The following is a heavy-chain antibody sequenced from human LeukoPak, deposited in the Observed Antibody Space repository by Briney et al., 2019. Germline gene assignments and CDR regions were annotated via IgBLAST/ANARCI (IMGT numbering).Heavy chain of an antibody. Sequence: PGGSLRLSCAASGFTFSSYGMHWVRQAPGKGLEWVAVISYDGSNKYYADSVKGRFTISRDNSKNTLYLQMNSLRAEDTAVYYCAKVNGYCTNGVCLNFDYWGQGTLVTVSS. CDR2: ISYDGSNK. J-gene: IGHJ4*02. CDR1: GFTFSSYG. CDR3: AKVNGYCTNGVCLNFDY. D-gene: IGHD2-8*01. V-gene: IGHV3-30*18.